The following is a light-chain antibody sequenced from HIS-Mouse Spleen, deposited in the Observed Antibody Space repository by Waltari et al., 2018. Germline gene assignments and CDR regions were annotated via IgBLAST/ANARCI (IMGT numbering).Light chain of an antibody. V-gene: IGKV4-1*01. CDR1: QSVLYSSNNKNY. CDR3: QQYYSTPT. CDR2: WAS. J-gene: IGKJ4*01. Sequence: DIVMTQSPDSLAVSLGERATINCKSSQSVLYSSNNKNYLAWYQQKPGQRPKLLIYWASTRESGVPDRFSGSGSGTDFTLTISSLQAEDVAVYYCQQYYSTPTFGGGTKVEIK.